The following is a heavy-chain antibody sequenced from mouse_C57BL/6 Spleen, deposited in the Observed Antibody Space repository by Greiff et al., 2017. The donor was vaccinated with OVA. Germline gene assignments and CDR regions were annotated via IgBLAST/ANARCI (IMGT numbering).Heavy chain of an antibody. CDR2: IYPGDGDT. CDR1: GYAFSSSW. CDR3: ARSGYDYDGAY. D-gene: IGHD2-4*01. Sequence: QVQLQQSGPELVKPGASVKISCKASGYAFSSSWMNWVKQRPGKGLEWIGRIYPGDGDTNYNGKFKGKATLTADKSSSTAYMQLSSLTSEDSAVYFCARSGYDYDGAYWGQGTLVTVSA. V-gene: IGHV1-82*01. J-gene: IGHJ3*01.